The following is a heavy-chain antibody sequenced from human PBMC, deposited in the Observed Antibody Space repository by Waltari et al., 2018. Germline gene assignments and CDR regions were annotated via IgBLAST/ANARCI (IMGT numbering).Heavy chain of an antibody. CDR2: MNGGATV. V-gene: IGHV3-66*02. D-gene: IGHD3-16*01. CDR1: GFSVSCEN. Sequence: EVQLVESGGALVQPGGSLRLSCAASGFSVSCENLNWLRQAPGKGLQWISGMNGGATVYYADSVKGRFAVSRDDSQNTFFLQMNSLTPDDTAVYFCARSLVDVARDDAFDVWGRGTMV. CDR3: ARSLVDVARDDAFDV. J-gene: IGHJ3*01.